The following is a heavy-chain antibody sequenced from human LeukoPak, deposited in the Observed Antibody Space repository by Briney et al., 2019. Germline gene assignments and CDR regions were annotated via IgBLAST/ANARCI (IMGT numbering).Heavy chain of an antibody. CDR1: GFSLSGYW. D-gene: IGHD3/OR15-3a*01. CDR3: ARDSKGLADY. Sequence: PGGSLRLSCVASGFSLSGYWMYWVRQAPGKGLEWVSAISGSGGSTYYADSVKGRFTISRDNAKNSLYLQMNSLRAEDTAVYYCARDSKGLADYWGQGTLVTVFS. V-gene: IGHV3-21*01. CDR2: ISGSGGST. J-gene: IGHJ4*02.